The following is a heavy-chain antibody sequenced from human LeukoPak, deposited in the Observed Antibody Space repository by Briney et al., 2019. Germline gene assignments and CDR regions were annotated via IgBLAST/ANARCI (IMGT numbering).Heavy chain of an antibody. D-gene: IGHD3-16*02. V-gene: IGHV4-39*07. J-gene: IGHJ5*02. CDR1: GGSISSSSYY. CDR3: ARDENGYVWGSFRA. CDR2: IYYSGST. Sequence: SETLSLTCTASGGSISSSSYYWGWIRQPPGKGLEWIGSIYYSGSTYYNPSLKSRVTISVDTSKNQFSLKLSSVTAADTAVYYCARDENGYVWGSFRAWGQGTLVTVSS.